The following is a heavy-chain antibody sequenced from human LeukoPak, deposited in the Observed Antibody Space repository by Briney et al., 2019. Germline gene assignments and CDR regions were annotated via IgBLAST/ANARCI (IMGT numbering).Heavy chain of an antibody. V-gene: IGHV3-7*01. CDR1: GFTFSRYL. D-gene: IGHD3-22*01. Sequence: GGSLTHFCAASGFTFSRYLMIWVRQAPGKGLEWVANIKEDGSEKYYVDSVKGRFTISRDNAKKSLYLQMNRLRGEDTAVYYCARDQVLAMIGVLQGAFDIWGQGTMVTISS. J-gene: IGHJ3*02. CDR3: ARDQVLAMIGVLQGAFDI. CDR2: IKEDGSEK.